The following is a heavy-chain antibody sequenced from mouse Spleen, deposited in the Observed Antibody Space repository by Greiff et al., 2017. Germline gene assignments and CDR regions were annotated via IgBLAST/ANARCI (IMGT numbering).Heavy chain of an antibody. CDR1: GFTFSSYG. CDR2: ISSGGSYT. V-gene: IGHV5-6*01. J-gene: IGHJ2*01. CDR3: ARGDYYGSSYPYFDY. D-gene: IGHD1-1*01. Sequence: EVQLVESGGDLVKPGGSLKLSCAASGFTFSSYGMSWVRQTPDKRLEWVATISSGGSYTYYPDSVKGRFTISRDNAKNTLYLQMSSLKSEDTAMYYCARGDYYGSSYPYFDYWGQGTTLTVSS.